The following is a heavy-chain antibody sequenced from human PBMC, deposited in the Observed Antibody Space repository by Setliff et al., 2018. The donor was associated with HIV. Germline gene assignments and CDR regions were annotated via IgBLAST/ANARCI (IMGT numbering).Heavy chain of an antibody. CDR3: ARGYYNSGNYFEY. D-gene: IGHD3-10*01. CDR2: ISTYSDET. Sequence: ASVKVSCKPSGYTFTTYGLSWVRQAPGQGLEWMGWISTYSDETSSSQNLQGRLTMTTVTSTGTAYMELRSLRSEDTAIYYCARGYYNSGNYFEYWGQGTLVTVSS. CDR1: GYTFTTYG. V-gene: IGHV1-18*01. J-gene: IGHJ4*02.